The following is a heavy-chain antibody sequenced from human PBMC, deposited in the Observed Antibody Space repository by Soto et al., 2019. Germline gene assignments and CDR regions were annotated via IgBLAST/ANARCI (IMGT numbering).Heavy chain of an antibody. CDR1: GFTFSSYA. Sequence: GGSLRLSCAASGFTFSSYAMSWVRQAPGKGLEWVSAISGSGGSAYYADSVKGRFTISRDNSKNTLYLQMNSLRAEDTAVYYCAKVPNFIAYCGGDCYSSFDYWGQGTLVTVSS. V-gene: IGHV3-23*01. CDR2: ISGSGGSA. D-gene: IGHD2-21*02. CDR3: AKVPNFIAYCGGDCYSSFDY. J-gene: IGHJ4*02.